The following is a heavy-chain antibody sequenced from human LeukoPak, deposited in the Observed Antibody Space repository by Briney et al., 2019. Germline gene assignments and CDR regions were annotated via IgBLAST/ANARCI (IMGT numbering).Heavy chain of an antibody. CDR1: GFAFRDYS. V-gene: IGHV3-48*04. D-gene: IGHD4-17*01. J-gene: IGHJ4*02. CDR2: ISSSGVTI. CDR3: ARVPHYGDYLDY. Sequence: TGGSLRLSCVASGFAFRDYSMNWVRQAPGKGLESVSYISSSGVTIYHADSVKGRFTMSRDNAKNSLYLQMNSLRAEDTAVYYCARVPHYGDYLDYWGQGTLVTVSS.